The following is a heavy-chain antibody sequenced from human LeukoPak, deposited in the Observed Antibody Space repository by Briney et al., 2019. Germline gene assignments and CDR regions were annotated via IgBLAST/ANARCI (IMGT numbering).Heavy chain of an antibody. CDR2: IRFDGSNK. J-gene: IGHJ6*03. V-gene: IGHV3-30*02. CDR1: GFTFSIYG. D-gene: IGHD3-10*01. Sequence: GGSLRLSCAASGFTFSIYGMHWVRQAPGKGLEWVAFIRFDGSNKYYADSVKGRFAISRDNSRDTLFLQMNSLRPEDTAVYYCASGFGEFNYYYYYMDLWGKGTTVTVSS. CDR3: ASGFGEFNYYYYYMDL.